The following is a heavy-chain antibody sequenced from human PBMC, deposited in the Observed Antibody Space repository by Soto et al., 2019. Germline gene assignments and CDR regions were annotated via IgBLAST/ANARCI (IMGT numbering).Heavy chain of an antibody. J-gene: IGHJ4*02. CDR2: IYYSGST. Sequence: TLSLTCTVSGGSISSYYWIWIRQPPGKGLEWIGYIYYSGSTNYNPSLKSRVTISVDTSKNQFSLKLSSVTAADTAVYYCARVSRSGSPNYWGQGTLVTVSS. D-gene: IGHD3-10*01. CDR3: ARVSRSGSPNY. CDR1: GGSISSYY. V-gene: IGHV4-59*08.